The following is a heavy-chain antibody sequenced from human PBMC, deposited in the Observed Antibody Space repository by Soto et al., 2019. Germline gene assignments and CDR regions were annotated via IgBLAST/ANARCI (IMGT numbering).Heavy chain of an antibody. J-gene: IGHJ4*02. CDR3: ARALRGDY. CDR2: VYYNGNT. CDR1: GGFMINFF. Sequence: ETLALTWPAFGGFMINFFWSWIRQPPGKGLEWIGYVYYNGNTNYNPSLKSRVTMSVDTSKNQFSLKVRSVTAADTAVYYCARALRGDYWGRGTLVTVSS. D-gene: IGHD3-10*01. V-gene: IGHV4-59*01.